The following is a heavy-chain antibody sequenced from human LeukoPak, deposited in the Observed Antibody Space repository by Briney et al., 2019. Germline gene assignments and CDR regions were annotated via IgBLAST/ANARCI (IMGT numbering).Heavy chain of an antibody. CDR1: GFTFSSSA. V-gene: IGHV3-30*03. CDR2: LSFDGSQN. J-gene: IGHJ5*02. D-gene: IGHD1-1*01. Sequence: GGSLRLSCAASGFTFSSSAMHWVRQSPGKGLEWLAILSFDGSQNYYADSVKSRFTISRDNSKNTLYLQINSLSFDDTAIYYCARDTSSVPHSINWANNRFDPWGQGTLVTVSS. CDR3: ARDTSSVPHSINWANNRFDP.